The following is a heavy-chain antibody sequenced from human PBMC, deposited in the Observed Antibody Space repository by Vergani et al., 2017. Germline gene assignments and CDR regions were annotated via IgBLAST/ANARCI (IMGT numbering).Heavy chain of an antibody. J-gene: IGHJ6*02. CDR1: RFTVSSNY. D-gene: IGHD5-12*01. CDR3: ARDRVDIVATTTYYYYYYGMDV. Sequence: EVQLVESGGGLVQPGGSLRLSCAASRFTVSSNYMSWVRQAPGKGLEWVSVIYSGGSTYYADSAKGRFTISRHNSKNTLYLQMNSLRAEDTAVYYCARDRVDIVATTTYYYYYYGMDVWGQGTTVTVSS. V-gene: IGHV3-53*04. CDR2: IYSGGST.